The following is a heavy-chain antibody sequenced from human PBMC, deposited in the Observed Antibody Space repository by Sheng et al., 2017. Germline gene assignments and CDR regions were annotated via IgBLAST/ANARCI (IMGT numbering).Heavy chain of an antibody. CDR2: ITTSGSMI. Sequence: EAQLEESGGRLVQPGGSLRLSCVASGFSFKDYEMNWVCQAPGKGLEWLSYITTSGSMIKYADSVQGRFTISRDDAKNTLNLQMTGLRVDDTGVYYCARGRWLHSRSYYFDSWGQGTLVTVSS. CDR3: ARGRWLHSRSYYFDS. J-gene: IGHJ4*02. CDR1: GFSFKDYE. V-gene: IGHV3-48*03. D-gene: IGHD3-10*01.